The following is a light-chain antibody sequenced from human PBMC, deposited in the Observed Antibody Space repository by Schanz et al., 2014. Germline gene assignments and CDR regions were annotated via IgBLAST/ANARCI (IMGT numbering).Light chain of an antibody. CDR2: DVS. J-gene: IGLJ3*02. V-gene: IGLV2-14*03. CDR3: SSYTRSSTLEV. CDR1: SSDVGGYNY. Sequence: QSALTQPASVSGSPGQSITISCTGTSSDVGGYNYVSWYQHHPGKAPKLIISDVSDRPSGVSNRFSGSKSDNTASLTISGLQAEDEADYYCSSYTRSSTLEVFGGGTKLTVL.